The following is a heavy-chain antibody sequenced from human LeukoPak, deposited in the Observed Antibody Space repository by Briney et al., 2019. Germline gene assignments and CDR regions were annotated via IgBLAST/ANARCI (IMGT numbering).Heavy chain of an antibody. CDR1: GGSISSYD. CDR2: MYSSGRT. V-gene: IGHV4-4*07. CDR3: ARDRAGGYFDF. D-gene: IGHD1-14*01. J-gene: IGHJ4*02. Sequence: SETLSLTCTVSGGSISSYDWSWIRQPAGKGLEWIGRMYSSGRTNYNPPLKSRVTMSVDTSKNQFSLKLSAVTAADTAVYYCARDRAGGYFDFWGQGTLVTVSS.